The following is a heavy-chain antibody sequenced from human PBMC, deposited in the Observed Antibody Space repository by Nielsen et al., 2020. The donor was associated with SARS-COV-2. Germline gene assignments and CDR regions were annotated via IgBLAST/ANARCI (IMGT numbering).Heavy chain of an antibody. J-gene: IGHJ4*02. CDR3: AKSNVVRGIIGYYFEY. CDR2: ISFVGSNT. V-gene: IGHV3-30*18. D-gene: IGHD3-10*01. CDR1: GFTFSSFG. Sequence: GGSLRLSCAASGFTFSSFGMYWVRQAPGKGLEWVAVISFVGSNTYYADSVKGRFTISRDNFKNTLYLQMNSLRTEDTAVYYCAKSNVVRGIIGYYFEYWGRGTAVNVSS.